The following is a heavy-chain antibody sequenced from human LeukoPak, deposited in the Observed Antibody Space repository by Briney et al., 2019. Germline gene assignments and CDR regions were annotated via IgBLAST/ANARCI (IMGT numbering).Heavy chain of an antibody. V-gene: IGHV3-30*18. Sequence: GRSLRLSCAASGFTFSSYGMHWVRQAPGKGLEWVAVISYDGSNKYYADSVKGRFTISRDNSKNTLYLQMNSLRAEDTAVYYCAKGGYGDYYYYGMDVWDKGTTVTVSS. D-gene: IGHD4-17*01. CDR1: GFTFSSYG. J-gene: IGHJ6*04. CDR2: ISYDGSNK. CDR3: AKGGYGDYYYYGMDV.